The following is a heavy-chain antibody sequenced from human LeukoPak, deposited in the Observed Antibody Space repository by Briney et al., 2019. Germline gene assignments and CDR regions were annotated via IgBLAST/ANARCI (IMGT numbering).Heavy chain of an antibody. CDR2: ISYDGSNK. Sequence: GGSLRLSCAASGFTFSSYAMHWVRQAPGKGLEWVAVISYDGSNKYYADSVKGRFTISRDNSKNTLYLQMNSLRAEDTAVYYCAIEGYGDFYDAFDIWGQGTMVTVSS. J-gene: IGHJ3*02. D-gene: IGHD4-17*01. V-gene: IGHV3-30-3*01. CDR1: GFTFSSYA. CDR3: AIEGYGDFYDAFDI.